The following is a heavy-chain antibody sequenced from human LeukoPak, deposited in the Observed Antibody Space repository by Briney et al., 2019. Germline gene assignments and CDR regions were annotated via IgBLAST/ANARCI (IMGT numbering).Heavy chain of an antibody. Sequence: SETLSLTCTVSGGSISSGGYYWSWIRQHPGKGLEWIGYIYYSGSTYYNPSLKSRVTISVDTSKNQFSLKLSSVTAADTAVYYSARILGDVSSGYYSYYFDYWGQGTLVTVSS. V-gene: IGHV4-31*03. J-gene: IGHJ4*02. D-gene: IGHD3-22*01. CDR2: IYYSGST. CDR1: GGSISSGGYY. CDR3: ARILGDVSSGYYSYYFDY.